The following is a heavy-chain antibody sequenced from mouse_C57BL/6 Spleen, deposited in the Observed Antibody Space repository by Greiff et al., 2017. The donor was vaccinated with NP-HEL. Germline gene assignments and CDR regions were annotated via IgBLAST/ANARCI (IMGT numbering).Heavy chain of an antibody. CDR1: GYTFTSYG. V-gene: IGHV1-81*01. CDR2: IYPRSGNT. CDR3: ARSGSVNFDY. D-gene: IGHD3-1*01. J-gene: IGHJ2*01. Sequence: VMLVESGAELARPGASVKLSCKASGYTFTSYGISWVKQRTGQGLEWIGEIYPRSGNTYYNEKFKGKATLTADKSSSTAYMELRSLTSEDSAVYFCARSGSVNFDYWGQGTTLTVSS.